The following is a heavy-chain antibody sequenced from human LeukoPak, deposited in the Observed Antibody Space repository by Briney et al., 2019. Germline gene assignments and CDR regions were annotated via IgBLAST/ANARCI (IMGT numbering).Heavy chain of an antibody. D-gene: IGHD1/OR15-1a*01. V-gene: IGHV1-2*02. CDR3: ARVMNREGTNY. CDR2: INPNSGGT. J-gene: IGHJ4*02. CDR1: GYTFTSYG. Sequence: GASVKVSCKASGYTFTSYGISWVRQAPGQGLEWMRWINPNSGGTKYAQKFQGRVTMTRDTSISTAYMELNRLRSDDTAVYYCARVMNREGTNYWGQGTLVTVSS.